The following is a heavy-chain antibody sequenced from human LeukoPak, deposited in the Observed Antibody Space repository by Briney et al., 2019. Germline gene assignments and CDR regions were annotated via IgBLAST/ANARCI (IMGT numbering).Heavy chain of an antibody. V-gene: IGHV1-69*02. CDR2: IIPLLGIA. Sequence: SVKVSCKASGGTFSSYPISWVRQVPGQGLEWMGRIIPLLGIANYAQKFHGRVTITADKSTNTAYMELSSLRSEDTAVYYCARNAGGRFYGSRQVGYYSGMDVWGQGTTVTVSS. CDR1: GGTFSSYP. CDR3: ARNAGGRFYGSRQVGYYSGMDV. J-gene: IGHJ6*02. D-gene: IGHD3-10*01.